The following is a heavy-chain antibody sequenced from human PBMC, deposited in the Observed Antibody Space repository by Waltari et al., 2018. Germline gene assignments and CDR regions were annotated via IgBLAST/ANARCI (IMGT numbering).Heavy chain of an antibody. V-gene: IGHV1-2*06. CDR2: IKTNSGVT. CDR3: AREATHSYYYFLDV. CDR1: GYTFTGRY. Sequence: QVQLVQSGAEVKKPGASVKVSCEASGYTFTGRYLHWVRQAPGQGLEWMGRIKTNSGVTDYAQKFQDRVTMTRDTSSSTAYMELSGLRSDDTAVYYCAREATHSYYYFLDVWGKGTTVTVSS. J-gene: IGHJ6*03.